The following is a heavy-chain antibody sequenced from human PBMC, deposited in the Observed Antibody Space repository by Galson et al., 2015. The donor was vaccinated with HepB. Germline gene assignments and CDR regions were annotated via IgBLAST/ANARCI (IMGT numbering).Heavy chain of an antibody. CDR3: ARDPAVAGTFGMDV. V-gene: IGHV4-4*07. Sequence: ETLSLTCTVSGGSISSYYWSWIRQPAGKGLEWIGRIYTSGSTNYNPSLKSRVTMSVDTSKNQFSLKLSSVTAADTAVYYCARDPAVAGTFGMDVWGQGTTVTVSS. D-gene: IGHD6-19*01. J-gene: IGHJ6*02. CDR1: GGSISSYY. CDR2: IYTSGST.